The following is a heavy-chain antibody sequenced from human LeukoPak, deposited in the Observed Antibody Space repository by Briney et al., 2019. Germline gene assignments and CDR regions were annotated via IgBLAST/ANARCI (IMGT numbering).Heavy chain of an antibody. J-gene: IGHJ4*02. CDR3: ATGGLGISPFEY. D-gene: IGHD3/OR15-3a*01. CDR2: ISSSGVST. Sequence: GGSLRLSCAASGFTVSSNYMSWVRQAPGKGLEWVSPISSSGVSTYYADSVKGRFTISRDNSKNTLYLQMNSLRAEDTAIYYCATGGLGISPFEYWGQGTLVTVSS. V-gene: IGHV3-23*01. CDR1: GFTVSSNY.